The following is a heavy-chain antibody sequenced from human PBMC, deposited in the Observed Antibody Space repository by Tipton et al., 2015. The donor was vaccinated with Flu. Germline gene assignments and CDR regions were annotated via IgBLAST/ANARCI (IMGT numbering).Heavy chain of an antibody. CDR2: LYHSGST. D-gene: IGHD6-19*01. Sequence: LRLSCAVSGYSISGGYYWGWIRQSPGKGLEWIGSLYHSGSTYYNPSLKGRVSISVDTSRNHFSLRLRSVTAADTAVYYCARHEFWGSSGFEPWGQGTPVTVSS. J-gene: IGHJ5*02. CDR3: ARHEFWGSSGFEP. V-gene: IGHV4-38-2*01. CDR1: GYSISGGYY.